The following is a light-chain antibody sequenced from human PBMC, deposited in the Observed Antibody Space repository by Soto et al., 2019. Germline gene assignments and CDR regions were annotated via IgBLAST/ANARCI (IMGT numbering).Light chain of an antibody. J-gene: IGLJ1*01. CDR1: SSDIGGSKY. CDR3: SSYASSGTLYV. CDR2: EVT. Sequence: QSALTQPASLSGSPGQSITISCTGTSSDIGGSKYVSWYQQHPGKAPKLMIYEVTYRPSGVSDRFSGSKSGNTASLTVSALHAEDGADYFCSSYASSGTLYVFGAGTKLTVL. V-gene: IGLV2-14*01.